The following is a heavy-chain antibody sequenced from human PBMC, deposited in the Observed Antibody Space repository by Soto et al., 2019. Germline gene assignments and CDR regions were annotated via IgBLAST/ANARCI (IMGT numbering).Heavy chain of an antibody. D-gene: IGHD2-21*02. J-gene: IGHJ4*02. CDR3: ARGGSDYYFDY. CDR1: GFTFSSYA. Sequence: EVQLVESGGGLVQTGGSLRLSCAASGFTFSSYAMHWVRQAPGKGLEYVSAISSNGGSTYYANSVKGRFPISRDISKNSLDLQMGSRRAEDMAVYYCARGGSDYYFDYWGQGTLVTVSS. V-gene: IGHV3-64*01. CDR2: ISSNGGST.